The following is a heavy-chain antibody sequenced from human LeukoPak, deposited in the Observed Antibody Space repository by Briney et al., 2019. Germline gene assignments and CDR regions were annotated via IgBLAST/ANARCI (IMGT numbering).Heavy chain of an antibody. V-gene: IGHV5-51*01. Sequence: HGESLKISCKGSGYSFTSYWLGWVRQMPGKGLEWMGIIYPGDSDTRYSPSFQGQVTISADKSISTAYLQWSSLKASDTAMYYCARGVPAAIRYYYYGMDVWGQGTTVTVSS. CDR3: ARGVPAAIRYYYYGMDV. CDR1: GYSFTSYW. CDR2: IYPGDSDT. D-gene: IGHD2-2*02. J-gene: IGHJ6*02.